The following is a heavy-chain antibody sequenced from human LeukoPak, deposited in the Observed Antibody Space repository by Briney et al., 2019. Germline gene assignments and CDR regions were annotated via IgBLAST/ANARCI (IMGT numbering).Heavy chain of an antibody. V-gene: IGHV4-61*02. D-gene: IGHD3-10*01. CDR1: GGAISSGSYY. J-gene: IGHJ4*02. CDR2: IYTSGST. CDR3: TRVQGGYYFDY. Sequence: SETLSLTCTVSGGAISSGSYYWSWIRQPAGKGLEWIGRIYTSGSTTYNPSLKGRVTISIDTSKNQFSLKLSSVTAADTAVYYCTRVQGGYYFDYWGQGTLVTVSS.